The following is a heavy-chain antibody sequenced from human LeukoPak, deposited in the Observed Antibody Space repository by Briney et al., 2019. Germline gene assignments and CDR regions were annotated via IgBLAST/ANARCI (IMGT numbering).Heavy chain of an antibody. Sequence: PGRSLRLSCAASGFTFNTYAMHWVRQAPGKGLEWVAVISYDANNKYYANSVKGRFTISRDNSKDTFYLQMNSLGSEDTAVYYCARDRPRGGSCLYYWGQGTLVTVSS. J-gene: IGHJ4*02. D-gene: IGHD2-15*01. CDR3: ARDRPRGGSCLYY. V-gene: IGHV3-30-3*01. CDR1: GFTFNTYA. CDR2: ISYDANNK.